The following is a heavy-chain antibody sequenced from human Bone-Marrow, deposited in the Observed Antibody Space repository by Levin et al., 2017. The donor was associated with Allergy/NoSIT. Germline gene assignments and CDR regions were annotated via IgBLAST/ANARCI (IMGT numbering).Heavy chain of an antibody. D-gene: IGHD6-25*01. J-gene: IGHJ6*02. CDR2: ISYDGSNK. CDR1: GFTFSSYA. CDR3: ARVAAGGYYYYYYGMDV. Sequence: GGSLRLSCAASGFTFSSYAMHWVRQAPGKGLEWVAVISYDGSNKYYADSVKGRFTISRDNSKNTLYLQMNSLRAEDTAVYYCARVAAGGYYYYYYGMDVWGQGTTVTVSS. V-gene: IGHV3-30-3*01.